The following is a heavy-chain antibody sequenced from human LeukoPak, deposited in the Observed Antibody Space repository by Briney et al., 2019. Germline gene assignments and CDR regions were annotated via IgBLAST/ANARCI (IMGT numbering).Heavy chain of an antibody. D-gene: IGHD6-6*01. V-gene: IGHV4-59*01. CDR2: MYYSGST. J-gene: IGHJ6*02. Sequence: SETLSLTCSVSGGSISTYYWSWIRQPPGKGLEWVGHMYYSGSTSYDPSLKSRVSISIDTSKNQVSLKLNSVTAADTAVYYCARSYSSSGYYYYGMDVWGQGTMVTVSS. CDR1: GGSISTYY. CDR3: ARSYSSSGYYYYGMDV.